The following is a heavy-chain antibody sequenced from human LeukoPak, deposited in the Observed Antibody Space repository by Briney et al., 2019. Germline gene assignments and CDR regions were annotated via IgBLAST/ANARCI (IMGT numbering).Heavy chain of an antibody. J-gene: IGHJ4*02. CDR1: GYTFTSYD. CDR2: MNPNSGNT. V-gene: IGHV1-8*01. Sequence: ASVKVSCKASGYTFTSYDINWVRQATGQALEWMGWMNPNSGNTGYAQKFQGRVTMTRNTSISTAYMELSSLRSEDTAVYYCARVHSRGIQPVGYWGQGTLVTVSS. CDR3: ARVHSRGIQPVGY. D-gene: IGHD5-18*01.